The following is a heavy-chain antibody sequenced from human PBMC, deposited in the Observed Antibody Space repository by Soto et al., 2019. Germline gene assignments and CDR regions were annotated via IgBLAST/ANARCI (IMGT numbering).Heavy chain of an antibody. D-gene: IGHD7-27*01. CDR2: ISSGSNT. CDR3: AKASATGKSDGMDV. CDR1: GFPFSSYA. V-gene: IGHV3-23*01. J-gene: IGHJ6*02. Sequence: EVQLLEAGGGLVQPGGSLRLSCVASGFPFSSYALSWVRQTPGRGLECVSSISSGSNTYYTDSVRGRFTISRDNSKNSLYLQMSSLRADDTALYSCAKASATGKSDGMDVWGQGTTVSVSS.